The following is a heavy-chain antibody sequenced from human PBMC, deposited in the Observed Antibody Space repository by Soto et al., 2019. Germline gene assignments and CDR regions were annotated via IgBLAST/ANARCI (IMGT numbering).Heavy chain of an antibody. CDR3: ARGMQQWLVRS. V-gene: IGHV4-61*01. CDR1: GGSVSSGSYY. Sequence: SETLSLTCTVSGGSVSSGSYYWSWTRQPPGKGLEWIGYIYYSGSTNYNPSLKSRVTISVDTSKNQFSLKLSSVTAADTAVYYCARGMQQWLVRSWGQGTLVTVSS. D-gene: IGHD6-19*01. J-gene: IGHJ4*02. CDR2: IYYSGST.